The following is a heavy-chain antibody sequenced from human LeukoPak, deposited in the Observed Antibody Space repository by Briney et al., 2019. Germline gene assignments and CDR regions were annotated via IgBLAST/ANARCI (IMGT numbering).Heavy chain of an antibody. CDR3: ARVQHRYSGYDMGYLDYFDY. J-gene: IGHJ4*02. D-gene: IGHD5-12*01. CDR2: MSYSGHT. V-gene: IGHV4-39*07. Sequence: SETLSLTCTISGDYIGRINYYWGWIRQPPGKGLEWIVSMSYSGHTYYNPSLKSRVTTSIDTSKNQLSLNLKSVTAADTAVYYCARVQHRYSGYDMGYLDYFDYWGQGTLVTVSS. CDR1: GDYIGRINYY.